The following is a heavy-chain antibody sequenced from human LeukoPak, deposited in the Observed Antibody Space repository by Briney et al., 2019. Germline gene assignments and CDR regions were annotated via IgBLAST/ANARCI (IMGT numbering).Heavy chain of an antibody. CDR2: VYYSGRT. Sequence: PSETLSLTCTVSGGSTTGYFWTWIPQPPGKGLEWVGYVYYSGRTSYNPSLKSRVTISVDTSKNQFSLKLSSVTAADTAVYHCARHMTVTYDAFDIWGQGTMVTVSS. CDR1: GGSTTGYF. D-gene: IGHD3-22*01. J-gene: IGHJ3*02. V-gene: IGHV4-59*08. CDR3: ARHMTVTYDAFDI.